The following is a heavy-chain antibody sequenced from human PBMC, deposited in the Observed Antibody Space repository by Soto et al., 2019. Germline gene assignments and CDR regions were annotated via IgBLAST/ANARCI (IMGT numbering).Heavy chain of an antibody. CDR1: GGSISSYY. CDR2: IYYSGST. D-gene: IGHD2-2*01. J-gene: IGHJ5*02. V-gene: IGHV4-59*01. Sequence: PSETLSLTCTVSGGSISSYYWSWIRQPPGKGLEWIGYIYYSGSTNYNPSLKSRVTISVDTSKNQFSLKLSSVTAADTAVYYCARGGAVPAAMVYWFDPWGQGTLVTVSS. CDR3: ARGGAVPAAMVYWFDP.